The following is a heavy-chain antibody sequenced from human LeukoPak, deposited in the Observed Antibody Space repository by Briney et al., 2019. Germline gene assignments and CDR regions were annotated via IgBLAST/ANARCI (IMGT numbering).Heavy chain of an antibody. CDR2: IYYSGYT. CDR3: ARDHLANLASRLFDP. Sequence: RTSETLSLTCTVSGGSISSYYWSWIRQPPGKGLEWIGYIYYSGYTNYNPSLKSRVTTSVDTSKNQFSLKLSSVTAADTAVYYCARDHLANLASRLFDPWGQGTLVTVSS. V-gene: IGHV4-59*12. D-gene: IGHD3-3*01. J-gene: IGHJ5*02. CDR1: GGSISSYY.